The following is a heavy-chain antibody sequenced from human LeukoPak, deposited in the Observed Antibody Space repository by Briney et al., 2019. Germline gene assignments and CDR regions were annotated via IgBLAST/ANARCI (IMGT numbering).Heavy chain of an antibody. CDR1: GFTFSSYS. CDR3: DLHCSSSSCYLYGMDV. Sequence: PGGSLRLSRAASGFTFSSYSMNWVRQAPGKGLEWVSYISSSSSTIYYADSVKGRFTISRDNAKNSLYLQMNSLRAEDTAVYYCDLHCSSSSCYLYGMDVWGQGTTATVSS. V-gene: IGHV3-48*04. D-gene: IGHD2-2*01. CDR2: ISSSSSTI. J-gene: IGHJ6*02.